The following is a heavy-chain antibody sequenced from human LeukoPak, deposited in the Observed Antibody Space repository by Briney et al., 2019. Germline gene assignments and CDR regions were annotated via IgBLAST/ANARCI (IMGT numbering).Heavy chain of an antibody. V-gene: IGHV4-4*07. CDR1: GGSISSYY. D-gene: IGHD3-9*01. Sequence: SETLSLTCTVSGGSISSYYWSWIRQPAGKGLEWIGRIYTSGSTNYNPSLKSRVTMSVDTSKNQFSLKLSSVTAADTAVYYCARDRELRYFDEYNWFDPWGQGTLVTVSS. CDR3: ARDRELRYFDEYNWFDP. J-gene: IGHJ5*02. CDR2: IYTSGST.